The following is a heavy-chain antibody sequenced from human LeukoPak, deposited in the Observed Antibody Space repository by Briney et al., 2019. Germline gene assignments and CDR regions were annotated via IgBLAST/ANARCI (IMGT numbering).Heavy chain of an antibody. CDR2: IYYSGST. Sequence: PSETLSLTCTDSGGSISSSSYYWGWIRQPPGKGLEWIGSIYYSGSTYYNPSLKSRVTISVDTSKNQFSLKLSSVTAADTAVYYCASRYSSSWYAGDYWGQGTLVTVSS. D-gene: IGHD6-13*01. CDR1: GGSISSSSYY. V-gene: IGHV4-39*01. J-gene: IGHJ4*02. CDR3: ASRYSSSWYAGDY.